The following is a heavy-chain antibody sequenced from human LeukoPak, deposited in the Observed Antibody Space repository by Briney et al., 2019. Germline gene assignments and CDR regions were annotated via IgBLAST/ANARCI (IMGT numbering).Heavy chain of an antibody. CDR1: RFTVNDNF. J-gene: IGHJ4*02. D-gene: IGHD1-7*01. V-gene: IGHV3-66*02. CDR2: IYSGGAA. Sequence: PGGSLRLSCAASRFTVNDNFMNWVRQAPGKGLEWPSVIYSGGAAYYADSVKGRFTASRDSSENKVFLQMDSLRIEDTAVYYCTREIRKNYRFYFDTWGQGTLVTVSS. CDR3: TREIRKNYRFYFDT.